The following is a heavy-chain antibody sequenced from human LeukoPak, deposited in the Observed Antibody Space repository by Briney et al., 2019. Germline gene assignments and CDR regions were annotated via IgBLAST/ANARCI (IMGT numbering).Heavy chain of an antibody. CDR1: GFTFSSYA. V-gene: IGHV3-23*01. CDR3: AKTTVTTFIGAFGI. CDR2: ISGSGDNT. J-gene: IGHJ3*02. Sequence: GGSLRLSCAASGFTFSSYAMSWVRQAPGKGLEWVSGISGSGDNTYYADSVKGRFTISRDNSKNMLYVQVNSLGTEDTAAYYCAKTTVTTFIGAFGIWGQGTMVTVSS. D-gene: IGHD4-17*01.